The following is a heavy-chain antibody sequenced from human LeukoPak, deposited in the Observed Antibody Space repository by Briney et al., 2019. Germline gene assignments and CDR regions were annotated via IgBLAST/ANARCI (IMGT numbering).Heavy chain of an antibody. Sequence: ASVKVSCKASGYSFMTFGISWVRQAPGQGLEWMGWISAYNGNTNYAQKLQGRVTMTTDTSTSTAYMELRSLRSDDTAVFYCARGFGYSTSSRLGYYYFYMDVWGIGTTVTVSS. J-gene: IGHJ6*03. CDR3: ARGFGYSTSSRLGYYYFYMDV. CDR1: GYSFMTFG. V-gene: IGHV1-18*01. D-gene: IGHD6-6*01. CDR2: ISAYNGNT.